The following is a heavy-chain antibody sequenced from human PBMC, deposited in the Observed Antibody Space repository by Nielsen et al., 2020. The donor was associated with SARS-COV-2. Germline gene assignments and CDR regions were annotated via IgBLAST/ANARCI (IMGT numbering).Heavy chain of an antibody. CDR3: ARCAYYYDSSGYPHPTLFDY. CDR2: IWYDGTNK. V-gene: IGHV3-33*01. J-gene: IGHJ4*02. CDR1: GFTFSTFG. D-gene: IGHD3-22*01. Sequence: GESLKISCAASGFTFSTFGMHWVRQAPGKGLEWVALIWYDGTNKYYGDSVKGRFTISRDNAKNSLYLQMNSLGAEDTAVYYCARCAYYYDSSGYPHPTLFDYWGQGTLVTVSS.